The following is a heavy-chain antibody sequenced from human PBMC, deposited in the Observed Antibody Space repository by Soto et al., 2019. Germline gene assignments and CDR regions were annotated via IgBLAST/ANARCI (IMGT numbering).Heavy chain of an antibody. Sequence: EVQLLESGGGLVQPGGSLRLSCAASGFTFSSYAMSWVRQAPGKGLEWVSAVSGGGGSTYYADSVKGRFTISRDNSKNTLYLQMNSQRDQDTAVYYCAIEQGMGATQYYYYGMDLWGQGTTVTVSS. CDR1: GFTFSSYA. J-gene: IGHJ6*02. V-gene: IGHV3-23*01. CDR3: AIEQGMGATQYYYYGMDL. CDR2: VSGGGGST. D-gene: IGHD1-26*01.